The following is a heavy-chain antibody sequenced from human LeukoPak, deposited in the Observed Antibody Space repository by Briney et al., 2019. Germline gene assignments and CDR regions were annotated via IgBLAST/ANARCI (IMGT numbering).Heavy chain of an antibody. CDR3: ARVGHSGYDEYDY. V-gene: IGHV3-11*01. CDR1: GFTFSDYY. Sequence: GGSLRLSCAASGFTFSDYYMSWIRQAPGKGLEWVSYISSSGSTIYYADSVKGRFTISRDNAKNSLYLQMNSLRAQDTAVYYYARVGHSGYDEYDYWGRGTLVTVSS. J-gene: IGHJ4*02. D-gene: IGHD5-12*01. CDR2: ISSSGSTI.